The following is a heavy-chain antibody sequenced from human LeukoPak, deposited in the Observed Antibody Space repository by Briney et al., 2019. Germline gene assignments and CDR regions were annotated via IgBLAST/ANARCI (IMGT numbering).Heavy chain of an antibody. CDR3: AKDRSGTVTTAYYYYMDV. CDR1: GFTFSSYA. Sequence: GGSLRLSCAASGFTFSSYAMSWVRQAPGKGLEWVSAISGSGGSTYYADSVKGRFTISRGNSKNTLYLQMNSLRAEDTAVYYCAKDRSGTVTTAYYYYMDVWGKGTTVTVSS. CDR2: ISGSGGST. J-gene: IGHJ6*03. D-gene: IGHD4-11*01. V-gene: IGHV3-23*01.